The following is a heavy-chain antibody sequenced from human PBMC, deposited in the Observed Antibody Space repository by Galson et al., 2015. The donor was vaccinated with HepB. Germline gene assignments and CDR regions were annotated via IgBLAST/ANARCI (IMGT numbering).Heavy chain of an antibody. J-gene: IGHJ3*02. CDR3: ARVTFYGGPRGDAFDI. V-gene: IGHV6-1*01. CDR1: GDSVSSNSAA. D-gene: IGHD4-23*01. Sequence: CAISGDSVSSNSAAWNWIRQSPSRGLEWLGRTYYRSKWYNDYAVSVKSRITINPDTSKNQFSLQLNSVTPEDTAVYYCARVTFYGGPRGDAFDIWGQGTMVTVSS. CDR2: TYYRSKWYN.